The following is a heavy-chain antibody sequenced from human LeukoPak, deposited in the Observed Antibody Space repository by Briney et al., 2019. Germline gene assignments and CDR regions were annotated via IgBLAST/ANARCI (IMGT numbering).Heavy chain of an antibody. V-gene: IGHV4-34*01. J-gene: IGHJ5*01. CDR1: GRSFSGNY. CDR3: ASPGYCSRTSCLIGFDS. CDR2: INHSGST. D-gene: IGHD2-2*03. Sequence: SETLSLTCAVYGRSFSGNYWTWIRQPPGKGLEWIGEINHSGSTNYNPSLKSRVTIAVDTSKNQFSLKLNSVTAADTAVYYCASPGYCSRTSCLIGFDSWGQGALVTVSS.